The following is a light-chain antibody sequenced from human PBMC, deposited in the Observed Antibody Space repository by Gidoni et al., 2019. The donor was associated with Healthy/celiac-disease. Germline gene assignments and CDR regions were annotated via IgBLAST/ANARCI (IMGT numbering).Light chain of an antibody. J-gene: IGKJ5*01. CDR1: QGISSY. CDR3: QQRNIYPAIT. V-gene: IGKV1-9*01. Sequence: DFQLTQSPSFLSASVGDRVTITCRASQGISSYLAWYQQKPGKAPKLLIYASSTLQSGVPSRLSGSGSGTEFTRTVSSLQPEDCATYYCQQRNIYPAITFGQGARLEIK. CDR2: ASS.